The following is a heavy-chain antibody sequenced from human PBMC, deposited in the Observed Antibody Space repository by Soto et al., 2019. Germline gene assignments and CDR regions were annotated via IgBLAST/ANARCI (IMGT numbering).Heavy chain of an antibody. CDR1: GYTFTSYD. Sequence: QVQLVQSGAEVKKPGASVKVSCKASGYTFTSYDISWVRRATGQGLEWMGWMNPNSVNPAFAPKFQGRIAMTRDTSISTAYMKLSSLMHEDTAVYYCATVTQISPRYMDVCCKGNTVTVSS. CDR3: ATVTQISPRYMDV. D-gene: IGHD1-20*01. CDR2: MNPNSVNP. V-gene: IGHV1-8*01. J-gene: IGHJ6*03.